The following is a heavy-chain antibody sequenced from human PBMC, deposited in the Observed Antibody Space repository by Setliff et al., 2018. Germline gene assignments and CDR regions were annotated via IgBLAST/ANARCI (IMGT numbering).Heavy chain of an antibody. CDR3: ARKGISALSGAFDM. D-gene: IGHD1-26*01. CDR1: GGSIRSGDNH. CDR2: IYYSGST. V-gene: IGHV4-30-4*08. Sequence: PSETLSLTCSVSGGSIRSGDNHWSWIRQPPGKGLEWIGYIYYSGSTYYNPSLKSRVTISVDTAKNQFSLKLSSVTAADTAVYYCARKGISALSGAFDMWGQGTMVTVSS. J-gene: IGHJ3*02.